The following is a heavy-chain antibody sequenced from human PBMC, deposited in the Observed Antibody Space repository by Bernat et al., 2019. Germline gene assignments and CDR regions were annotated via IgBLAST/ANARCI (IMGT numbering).Heavy chain of an antibody. CDR1: GGSISSSDYL. J-gene: IGHJ4*02. CDR2: IHYSGST. Sequence: HLQLQESGPGLMKPSETLSLTCTVSGGSISSSDYLWGWLRQPPGKGLEWIGNIHYSGSTHYDPSLQSRVTISVATSKNHFSLKMTSVTAADTAVYYCARRVTYGSTFDYWGQGTLVTVSS. V-gene: IGHV4-39*02. CDR3: ARRVTYGSTFDY. D-gene: IGHD3-10*01.